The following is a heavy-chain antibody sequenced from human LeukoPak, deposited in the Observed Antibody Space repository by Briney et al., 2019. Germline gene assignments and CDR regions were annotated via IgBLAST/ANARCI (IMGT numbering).Heavy chain of an antibody. V-gene: IGHV1-8*01. D-gene: IGHD3-22*01. CDR2: MNPNSGNT. CDR1: GYTFTSYD. J-gene: IGHJ4*02. CDR3: ASLSPYYYDSSGYPIDY. Sequence: ASVKVSCKASGYTFTSYDIIWVRQATGQGLEWMGWMNPNSGNTGYAQKFQGRATMTRNTSISTAYMELSSLRSEDTAVYYCASLSPYYYDSSGYPIDYWGQGTLVTVSS.